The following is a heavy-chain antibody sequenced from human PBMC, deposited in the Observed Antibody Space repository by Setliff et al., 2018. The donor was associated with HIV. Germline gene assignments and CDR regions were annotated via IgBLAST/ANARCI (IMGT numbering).Heavy chain of an antibody. D-gene: IGHD6-19*01. Sequence: GASVKVSCKASGGTFNSYSIHWVRQAPGQGLEWMGGINPIFGTPHYGQRFQGRVTITADESTRTAYMELTGLKFDDTAVYYCARRTDSSGWYFDSWGRGTLVTVSS. V-gene: IGHV1-69*13. J-gene: IGHJ4*02. CDR3: ARRTDSSGWYFDS. CDR2: INPIFGTP. CDR1: GGTFNSYS.